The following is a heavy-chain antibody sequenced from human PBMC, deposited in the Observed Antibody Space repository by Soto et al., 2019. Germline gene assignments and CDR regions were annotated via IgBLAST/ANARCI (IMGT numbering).Heavy chain of an antibody. V-gene: IGHV3-64D*08. CDR2: ISSNGGST. Sequence: GGSLRLSCSASGFTFSSYAMHWVRQAPGKGLEYVSAISSNGGSTYYADSVKGRFTISRDNSKNTLYLQMSSLRAEDTAVYYCVKDQRIAAAGLPYYYYYGMDVWGQGTTVTVSS. CDR1: GFTFSSYA. J-gene: IGHJ6*02. D-gene: IGHD6-13*01. CDR3: VKDQRIAAAGLPYYYYYGMDV.